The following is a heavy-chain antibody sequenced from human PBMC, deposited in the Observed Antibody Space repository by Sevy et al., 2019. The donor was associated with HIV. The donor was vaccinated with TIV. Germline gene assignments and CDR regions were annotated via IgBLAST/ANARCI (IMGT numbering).Heavy chain of an antibody. V-gene: IGHV1-46*01. CDR2: INPSGGST. Sequence: ASVNVSCKASGYTFTSYYMHWLRQAPGQGLEWMGIINPSGGSTSYAQNFQGRVTMTRDTSTSTVYMELSSLRSEDTAVYYCARDMAREGCDYWGQGTLVTVSS. CDR3: ARDMAREGCDY. CDR1: GYTFTSYY. J-gene: IGHJ4*02.